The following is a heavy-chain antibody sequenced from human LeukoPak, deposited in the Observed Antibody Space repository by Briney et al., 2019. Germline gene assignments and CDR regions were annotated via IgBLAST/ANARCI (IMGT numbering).Heavy chain of an antibody. CDR2: ISYDGSNE. CDR1: GFTFSIYS. Sequence: GRSLRLSCAASGFTFSIYSVHWARQAPGKGLEWVAVISYDGSNEYYADSVKGRFTISRDNSKNTLYLQMNSLRAEDTAVYYCARAIVVAGTISRFDPWGQGTLVTVSS. CDR3: ARAIVVAGTISRFDP. D-gene: IGHD6-19*01. V-gene: IGHV3-30-3*01. J-gene: IGHJ5*02.